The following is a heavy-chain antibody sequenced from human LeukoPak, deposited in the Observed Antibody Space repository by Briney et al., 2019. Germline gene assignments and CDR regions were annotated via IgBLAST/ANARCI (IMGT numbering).Heavy chain of an antibody. V-gene: IGHV3-30*07. Sequence: PGGSLRLSCEASGFSFSSHPMHWVRQAPGKGLERVAVISNDGRSHFDADSVKGRFTVSRDNAQKSLFLQMNGLRVEDTAMYYCARDSLHNYGGTGYGYYFDYWGQGTPVTVSS. CDR2: ISNDGRSH. J-gene: IGHJ4*02. CDR1: GFSFSSHP. D-gene: IGHD4/OR15-4a*01. CDR3: ARDSLHNYGGTGYGYYFDY.